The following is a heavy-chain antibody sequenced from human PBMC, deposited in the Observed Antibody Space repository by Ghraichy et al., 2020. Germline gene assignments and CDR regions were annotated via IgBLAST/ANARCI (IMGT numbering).Heavy chain of an antibody. CDR3: ARIGYTVTTRTPLYGMDV. Sequence: SETLSLTCTVSGGSISSYYWSWIRQPAGKGLEWIGRIYTSGSTNYNPSLKSRVTMSVDTSKNQFSLKLSSVTAADTAVYYCARIGYTVTTRTPLYGMDVWGQGTTVTGSS. D-gene: IGHD4-11*01. V-gene: IGHV4-4*07. J-gene: IGHJ6*02. CDR2: IYTSGST. CDR1: GGSISSYY.